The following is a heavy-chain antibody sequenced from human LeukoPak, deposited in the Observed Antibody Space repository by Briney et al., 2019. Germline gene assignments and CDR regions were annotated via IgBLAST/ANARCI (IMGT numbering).Heavy chain of an antibody. D-gene: IGHD1-14*01. Sequence: GGSLRLSCAASGFTFSSYWMHWVRQAPGKGLVWVSRINSDGSSTSYADSVKGRFTISRDNAKYTLYLQMNSLRAEDTAVYYCARDPRTGYFDYWGQGTLVTVSS. CDR1: GFTFSSYW. J-gene: IGHJ4*02. CDR3: ARDPRTGYFDY. CDR2: INSDGSST. V-gene: IGHV3-74*01.